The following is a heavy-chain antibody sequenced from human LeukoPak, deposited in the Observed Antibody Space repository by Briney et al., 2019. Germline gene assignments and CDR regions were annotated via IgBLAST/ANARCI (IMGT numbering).Heavy chain of an antibody. Sequence: ASVKVSCKASGYTFTSYGISWVRQAPGQGLEWMGWISAYNGNTNYAQKLQGRVTMTTDTSTSTAYMELRSLRSDDTAVYYCARDLMPQRTLGDFYWYFDLWGRGTLVTVSS. V-gene: IGHV1-18*01. CDR2: ISAYNGNT. CDR3: ARDLMPQRTLGDFYWYFDL. D-gene: IGHD2-21*02. CDR1: GYTFTSYG. J-gene: IGHJ2*01.